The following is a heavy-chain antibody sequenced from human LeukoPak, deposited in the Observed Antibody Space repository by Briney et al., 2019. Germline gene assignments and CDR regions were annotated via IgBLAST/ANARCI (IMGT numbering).Heavy chain of an antibody. V-gene: IGHV3-23*01. Sequence: GGSLRFSCAASGFSFSSYAMSWVRQAPGKGLEWVSAITDSGGSTYHADSVKGRFTISRDNFKNTLFLQMNSLRVEDTAIYYCAKGSSSSRPYYFDFWGQGTLVTVSS. CDR1: GFSFSSYA. J-gene: IGHJ4*02. D-gene: IGHD6-6*01. CDR2: ITDSGGST. CDR3: AKGSSSSRPYYFDF.